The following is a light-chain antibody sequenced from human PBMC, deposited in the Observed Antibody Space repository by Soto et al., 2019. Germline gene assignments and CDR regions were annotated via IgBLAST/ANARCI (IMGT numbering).Light chain of an antibody. CDR1: QSISSW. V-gene: IGKV1-5*01. CDR2: DDS. J-gene: IGKJ1*01. CDR3: QQYNTYPAK. Sequence: DIQMTQSPSTLSASVGDRVTITCRASQSISSWVAWYQQKPGRAPKLLIYDDSNLESGVPSRFSGSVSGTAFTLTITTLPPDEFATYYYQQYNTYPAKFGQGTQVEIK.